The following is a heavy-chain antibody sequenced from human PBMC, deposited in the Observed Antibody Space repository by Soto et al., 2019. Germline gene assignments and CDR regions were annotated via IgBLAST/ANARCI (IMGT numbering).Heavy chain of an antibody. J-gene: IGHJ4*02. V-gene: IGHV3-33*01. CDR2: IWYDGSNK. Sequence: QVQLVESGGGVVQPGRSLRLSCAASGFTFSSYGMHWVRHAPGKGLEWVAVIWYDGSNKYYADSVKGRFTISRDNSKNTLYLQMNSLRAEDTAVYYCARDGPMATADYWGQGTLVTVSS. D-gene: IGHD5-18*01. CDR1: GFTFSSYG. CDR3: ARDGPMATADY.